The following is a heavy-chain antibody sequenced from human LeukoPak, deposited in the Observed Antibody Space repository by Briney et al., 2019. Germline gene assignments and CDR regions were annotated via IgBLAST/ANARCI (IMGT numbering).Heavy chain of an antibody. J-gene: IGHJ4*02. D-gene: IGHD4-17*01. V-gene: IGHV4-4*07. CDR1: GASVSSYY. CDR2: IYTSGRT. Sequence: PSGTLSLTCTVSGASVSSYYWNWVRQAAEKGLEWIGRIYTSGRTNYHPSLKSRVTMSVDTSKNHFFLKVTSVTAADTAVYYCARSEYGDYGSPIDYWGQGTLVTVSS. CDR3: ARSEYGDYGSPIDY.